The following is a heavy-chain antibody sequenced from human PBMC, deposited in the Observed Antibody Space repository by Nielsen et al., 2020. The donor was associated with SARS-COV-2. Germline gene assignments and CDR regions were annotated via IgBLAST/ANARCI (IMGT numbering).Heavy chain of an antibody. Sequence: LRLSCTVSGGSISSGDYYWSWIRQPPGKGLEWIGYIYYSGSTYYNPSLKSRVTISVDTSKNQFSLKLSSVTAADTAVYYCARGFGARWYYYYGMGVWGQGTTVTVSS. CDR1: GGSISSGDYY. V-gene: IGHV4-30-4*01. D-gene: IGHD1-26*01. CDR2: IYYSGST. CDR3: ARGFGARWYYYYGMGV. J-gene: IGHJ6*02.